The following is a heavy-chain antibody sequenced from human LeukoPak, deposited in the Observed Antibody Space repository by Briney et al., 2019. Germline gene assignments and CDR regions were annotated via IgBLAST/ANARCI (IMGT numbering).Heavy chain of an antibody. Sequence: ASVKVSCKASGYTFTSYGISWVRQAPGQGLEWMGWISAYNGNTNYAQKLQGRVTMTTDTSTSTAYMELRSLRSDDTAVYYYARYCSSTSCYTLDYWGQGTLVTVSS. CDR2: ISAYNGNT. CDR1: GYTFTSYG. J-gene: IGHJ4*02. D-gene: IGHD2-2*02. V-gene: IGHV1-18*01. CDR3: ARYCSSTSCYTLDY.